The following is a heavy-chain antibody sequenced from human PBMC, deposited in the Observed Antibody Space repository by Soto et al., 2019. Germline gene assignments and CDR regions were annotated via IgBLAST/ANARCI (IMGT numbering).Heavy chain of an antibody. CDR3: ARGWETVGTTTPFAY. Sequence: QVQLVQSGAEVKKPGSSVKVSCKASGGTFSTHAISWVRQAPGQGLEWMGGIIPIFGTANYAQKFQGRVTITADKSTSTGYMEVRSLRSEDTAVYYCARGWETVGTTTPFAYWGQGTLVTVSS. CDR1: GGTFSTHA. J-gene: IGHJ4*02. CDR2: IIPIFGTA. V-gene: IGHV1-69*06. D-gene: IGHD1-26*01.